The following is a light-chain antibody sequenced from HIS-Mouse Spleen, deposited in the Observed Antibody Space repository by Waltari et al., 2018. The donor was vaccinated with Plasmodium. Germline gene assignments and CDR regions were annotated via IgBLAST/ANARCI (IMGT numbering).Light chain of an antibody. J-gene: IGKJ1*01. CDR2: GAS. V-gene: IGKV3-15*01. CDR3: QQYNNWPVWT. CDR1: QSVSSN. Sequence: EIVMTQYPATLSVSPGERATLSCRASQSVSSNLAWYQRKPGQAPRLLIYGASTRATGIPARFSGSGSGTEFTLTISSLQSEDFAVYYCQQYNNWPVWTFGQGTKVEIK.